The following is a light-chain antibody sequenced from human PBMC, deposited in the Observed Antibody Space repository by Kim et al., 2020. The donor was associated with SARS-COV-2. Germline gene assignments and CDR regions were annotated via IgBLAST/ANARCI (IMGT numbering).Light chain of an antibody. Sequence: GQRVTISCSGSSSNIGSNSVNWYQHLPGTAPKLLIYNTDYRPSGVPDRFSGSKSGTSASLAISGLQSEDESDYYCATWDDSLNGLVFGGGTQLTVL. CDR2: NTD. J-gene: IGLJ3*02. CDR1: SSNIGSNS. CDR3: ATWDDSLNGLV. V-gene: IGLV1-44*01.